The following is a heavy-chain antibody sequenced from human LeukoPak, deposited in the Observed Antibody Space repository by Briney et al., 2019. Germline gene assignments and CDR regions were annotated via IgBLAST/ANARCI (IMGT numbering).Heavy chain of an antibody. Sequence: GGSLRLSCAASGFTFDNYAMHWVRQAPGKGLEWLSILSWNSGYIGYADSVKGRFTISRDNAKKSLDLQMNSLRAEDTAFYYCAKVRGTYSSGYFFDYWGQGTLVTVSS. CDR3: AKVRGTYSSGYFFDY. J-gene: IGHJ4*02. D-gene: IGHD6-19*01. CDR1: GFTFDNYA. V-gene: IGHV3-9*01. CDR2: LSWNSGYI.